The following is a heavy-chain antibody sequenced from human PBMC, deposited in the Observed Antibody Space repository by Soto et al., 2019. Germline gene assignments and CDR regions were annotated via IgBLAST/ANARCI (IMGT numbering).Heavy chain of an antibody. V-gene: IGHV4-59*08. CDR2: IYYSGST. Sequence: QVQLQESGPGLVKPSETLSLTCTVSGGSISSYYWSWIRQPPGKGLEWIGYIYYSGSTNYNPSLXSXVXIXLDTSTNQFSLKLSSVTAADTAVYYCARRYGGTFDYWGQGTLVTVSS. CDR1: GGSISSYY. D-gene: IGHD2-15*01. CDR3: ARRYGGTFDY. J-gene: IGHJ4*02.